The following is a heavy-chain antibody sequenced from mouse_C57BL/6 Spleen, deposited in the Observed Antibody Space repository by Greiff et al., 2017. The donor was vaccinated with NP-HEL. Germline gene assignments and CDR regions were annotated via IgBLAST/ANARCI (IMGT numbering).Heavy chain of an antibody. V-gene: IGHV5-9*01. CDR2: ISGGGGNT. D-gene: IGHD2-2*01. J-gene: IGHJ4*01. CDR1: GFTFSSYT. CDR3: ARYGYGLDAMDY. Sequence: EVKLMESGGGLVKPGGSLKLSCAASGFTFSSYTMSWVRQTPEKRLEWVATISGGGGNTYYPDSVKGRFTISRDNAKNTLYLQMSSLRSEDTALYYCARYGYGLDAMDYWGQGTSVTVSS.